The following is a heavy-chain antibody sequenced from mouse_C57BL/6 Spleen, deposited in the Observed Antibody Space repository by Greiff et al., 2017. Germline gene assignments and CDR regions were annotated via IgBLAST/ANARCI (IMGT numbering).Heavy chain of an antibody. CDR1: GYTFTDYY. J-gene: IGHJ1*03. CDR2: IYPGSGNT. Sequence: QVQLKESGAELVRPGASVKLSCKASGYTFTDYYINWVKQRPGQGLEWIARIYPGSGNTYYNEKFKGKATLTAETSSSTAYMQLSSLTSEDSAVYFCARKDYYGQGYFDVWGTGTTVTVSS. V-gene: IGHV1-76*01. CDR3: ARKDYYGQGYFDV. D-gene: IGHD1-2*01.